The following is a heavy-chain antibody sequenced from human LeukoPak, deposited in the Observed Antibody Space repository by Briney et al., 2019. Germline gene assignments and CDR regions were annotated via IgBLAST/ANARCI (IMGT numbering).Heavy chain of an antibody. J-gene: IGHJ4*02. D-gene: IGHD6-25*01. V-gene: IGHV1-2*02. Sequence: ASVKVSCTASGYTFTGYYMHWVRQAPGQGLEWMGWINPNSGGTNYAQKFQGRVTMTTDTSTSTAYMELRSLRSDDTAVYYCARVKRGQAADWGQGTLVTVSS. CDR3: ARVKRGQAAD. CDR2: INPNSGGT. CDR1: GYTFTGYY.